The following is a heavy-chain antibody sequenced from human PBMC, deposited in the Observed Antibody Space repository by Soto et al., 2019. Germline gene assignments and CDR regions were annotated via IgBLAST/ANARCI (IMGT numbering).Heavy chain of an antibody. CDR2: ISYDERNK. J-gene: IGHJ6*02. V-gene: IGHV3-30-3*02. CDR3: AKIAVAGTSTLFGMDV. Sequence: QVQLVESGGGVVQPGRSLRLSCAASGFTFSSYAMHWVRQAPGEGLEWVSIISYDERNKYYSDSVKGRFTISRDNSKNTLYLQMNSLRPEDTAVYYCAKIAVAGTSTLFGMDVWGQGTTVTVSS. CDR1: GFTFSSYA. D-gene: IGHD6-19*01.